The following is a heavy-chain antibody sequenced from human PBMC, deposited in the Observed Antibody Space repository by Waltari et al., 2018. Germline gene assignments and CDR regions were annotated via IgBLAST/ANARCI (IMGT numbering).Heavy chain of an antibody. CDR3: AREALAGTRMGTIDP. CDR2: RSYDGSNK. D-gene: IGHD1-7*01. CDR1: GFTFSSYA. J-gene: IGHJ5*02. V-gene: IGHV3-30-3*01. Sequence: QVQLVESGGGVVQPGRSLRLSCAASGFTFSSYAMHWVRQAPGKGLEWVAVRSYDGSNKYYADSVKGRFTISRDNSKNTLYLQMNSLRAEDTAVYYCAREALAGTRMGTIDPWGQGTLVTVSS.